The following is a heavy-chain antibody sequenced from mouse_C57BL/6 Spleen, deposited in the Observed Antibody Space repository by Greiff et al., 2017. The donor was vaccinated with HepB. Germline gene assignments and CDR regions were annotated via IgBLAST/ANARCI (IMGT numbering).Heavy chain of an antibody. CDR3: AYDYERYFDV. J-gene: IGHJ1*03. Sequence: EVKLMESGPELVKPGDSVKISCKASGYSFTGYFMNWVMQSHGKSLEWIGRINPYNGDTFYNQKFKGKATLTVDKSSSTAHMELRSLTSEDSAVYYCAYDYERYFDVWGTGTTVTVSS. CDR1: GYSFTGYF. D-gene: IGHD2-4*01. V-gene: IGHV1-20*01. CDR2: INPYNGDT.